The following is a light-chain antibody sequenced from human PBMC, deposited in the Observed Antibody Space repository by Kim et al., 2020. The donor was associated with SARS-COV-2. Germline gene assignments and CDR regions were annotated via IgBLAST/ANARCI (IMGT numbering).Light chain of an antibody. J-gene: IGLJ3*02. CDR2: DVS. V-gene: IGLV2-14*04. CDR3: SSYTSSSRV. CDR1: SSDVGGYNY. Sequence: PGQSITISCTGTSSDVGGYNYVSWYQQHPGKAPKLMIYDVSKRPSGVSNRFSGSKSGNTASLTISGLQAEDEADYHCSSYTSSSRVFGGGTKVTVL.